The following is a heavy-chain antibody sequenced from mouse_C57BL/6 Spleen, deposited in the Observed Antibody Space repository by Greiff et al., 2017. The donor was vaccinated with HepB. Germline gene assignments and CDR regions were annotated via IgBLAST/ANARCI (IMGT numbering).Heavy chain of an antibody. CDR2: IYPRSGNT. J-gene: IGHJ4*01. CDR1: GYTFTSYG. D-gene: IGHD1-1*01. CDR3: APDLLSYAMDY. Sequence: VKLVESGAELARPGASVKLSCKASGYTFTSYGISWVKQRTGQGLEWIGEIYPRSGNTYYNEKFKGKATLTADKSSSTAYMELRSLTSEDSAVYFCAPDLLSYAMDYWGQGTSVTVSS. V-gene: IGHV1-81*01.